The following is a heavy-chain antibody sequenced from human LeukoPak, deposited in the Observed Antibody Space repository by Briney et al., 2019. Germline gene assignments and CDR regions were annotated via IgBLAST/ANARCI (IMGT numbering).Heavy chain of an antibody. CDR3: ARDRYYYDSSGYSVFDY. V-gene: IGHV4-4*07. CDR1: GGSISSYY. J-gene: IGHJ4*02. Sequence: SETLSLTCTVSGGSISSYYWSWIRQPAGKGLEWIGRIYISGSTNYNPSLKSRVAMSVDTSKNQFSLKLSSVTAADTAVYYCARDRYYYDSSGYSVFDYWGQGTLVTVSS. CDR2: IYISGST. D-gene: IGHD3-22*01.